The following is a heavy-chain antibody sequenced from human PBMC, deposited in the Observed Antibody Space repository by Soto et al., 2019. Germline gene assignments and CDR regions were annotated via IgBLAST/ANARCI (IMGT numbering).Heavy chain of an antibody. CDR2: IWYDGSNK. CDR1: GFTFSSYG. D-gene: IGHD3-9*01. J-gene: IGHJ4*02. Sequence: PGGSLRLSCAASGFTFSSYGMHWVRQAPGKGLEWVAVIWYDGSNKYYADSVKGRFTISRDNSKNTLYLQMNSLRAEDTAVYYCARDFNVLRYFDYWGQGTLVTVSS. V-gene: IGHV3-33*01. CDR3: ARDFNVLRYFDY.